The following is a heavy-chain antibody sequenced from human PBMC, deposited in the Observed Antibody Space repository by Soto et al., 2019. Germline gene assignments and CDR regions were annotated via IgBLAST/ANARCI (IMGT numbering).Heavy chain of an antibody. CDR1: GVSFSGHS. J-gene: IGHJ5*01. CDR3: STRAYDTNGYYRFDP. CDR2: INHSGRV. Sequence: SETLSLTCAVYGVSFSGHSWTWIRQSPGKGLEWIGDINHSGRVNYSPSLKSRVTISLDTSKNQFSLTLSAVTAADTAMYYCSTRAYDTNGYYRFDPWGQGTLVTV. V-gene: IGHV4-34*01. D-gene: IGHD3-22*01.